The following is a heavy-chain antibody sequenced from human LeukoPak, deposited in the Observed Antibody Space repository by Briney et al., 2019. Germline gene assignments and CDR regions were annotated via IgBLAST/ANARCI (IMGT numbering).Heavy chain of an antibody. CDR1: GGSISNNNYY. CDR2: IYYSGST. CDR3: ARTPGSNWKRFDY. Sequence: SETLSLTCTVSGGSISNNNYYWGWIRQPPGKGLEWIGNIYYSGSTYSNPSLKSRVTISVDTSKNQFSLKLSSVTAADTAVYYCARTPGSNWKRFDYWGQGTLVTVSS. J-gene: IGHJ4*02. D-gene: IGHD1-1*01. V-gene: IGHV4-39*07.